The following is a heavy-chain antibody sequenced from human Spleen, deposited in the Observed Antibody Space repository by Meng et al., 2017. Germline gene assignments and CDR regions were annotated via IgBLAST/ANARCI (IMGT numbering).Heavy chain of an antibody. CDR2: IYYSGST. CDR3: ARTGRFLEPDY. V-gene: IGHV4-31*03. Sequence: QVQLQESGPGLVKPSQTLSLTCTVSGGSISSGSYYWNWIRQHPGKGLEWIGCIYYSGSTHYNPSLKSRVTISVDTSKTHFSLRLTSVTAADTAVYYCARTGRFLEPDYWGQGTLVTVSS. CDR1: GGSISSGSYY. D-gene: IGHD3-3*01. J-gene: IGHJ4*02.